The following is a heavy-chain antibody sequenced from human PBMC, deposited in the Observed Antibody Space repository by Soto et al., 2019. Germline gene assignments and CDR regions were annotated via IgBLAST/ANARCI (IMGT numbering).Heavy chain of an antibody. V-gene: IGHV3-30*18. J-gene: IGHJ4*02. CDR2: ISYDGSNK. CDR3: AKSSCSGGSCYSAY. CDR1: GFTFSSYG. Sequence: LRLSCAASGFTFSSYGMHWVRQAPGKGLEWVAVISYDGSNKYYADSVKGRFTISRDNSKNTLYLQMNSLRAEDTAVYYCAKSSCSGGSCYSAYWGQGTLVTVSS. D-gene: IGHD2-15*01.